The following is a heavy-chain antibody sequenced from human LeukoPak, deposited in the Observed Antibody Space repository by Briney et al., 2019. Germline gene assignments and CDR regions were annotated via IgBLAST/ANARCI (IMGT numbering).Heavy chain of an antibody. D-gene: IGHD6-13*01. J-gene: IGHJ4*02. CDR2: IYSGGST. V-gene: IGHV3-53*01. CDR3: ARLGEQQLVPYFDY. Sequence: PGGSLRLSCAASGFTFSSYTMNWVRQAPGKGLEWVSVIYSGGSTYYADSVKGRFTISRDNSKNTLYLQMNSLRAEDTAVYYCARLGEQQLVPYFDYWGQGTLVTVSS. CDR1: GFTFSSYT.